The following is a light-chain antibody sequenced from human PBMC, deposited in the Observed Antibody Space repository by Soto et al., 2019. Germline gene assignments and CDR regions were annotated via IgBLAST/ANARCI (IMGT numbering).Light chain of an antibody. Sequence: VIWMTQSPSLLSASTGDRVTISCRMSQGISSYLAWYQQKPGKAPELLIYGASSLRSGVPLRFSGSGSGTDFTLTISSLEPEDFATYYCQESFSSLWGTCGQGTKVDIK. CDR2: GAS. CDR1: QGISSY. J-gene: IGKJ1*01. CDR3: QESFSSLWGT. V-gene: IGKV1D-8*03.